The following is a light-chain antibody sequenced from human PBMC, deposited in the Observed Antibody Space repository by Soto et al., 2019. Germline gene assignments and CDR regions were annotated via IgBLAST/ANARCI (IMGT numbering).Light chain of an antibody. CDR3: QHYNDYSYT. CDR1: SSVSSRD. V-gene: IGKV3-20*01. J-gene: IGKJ2*01. CDR2: GAS. Sequence: TVLTQSPDTLSLSPGGRATLSCRASSSVSSRDLAWYQQKPGQGPRLLMYGASNRATGIPDRFGGSGSGTEFTLTISSLQPDDSATYYCQHYNDYSYTFGPGTNLEI.